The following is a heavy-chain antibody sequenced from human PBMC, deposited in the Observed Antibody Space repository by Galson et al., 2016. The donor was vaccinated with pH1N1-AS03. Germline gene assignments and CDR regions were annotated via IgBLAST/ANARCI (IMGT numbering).Heavy chain of an antibody. V-gene: IGHV1-2*04. J-gene: IGHJ6*02. CDR3: ARDPRGPCSSATCATTYNFGMDV. D-gene: IGHD2/OR15-2a*01. Sequence: SVKVSCKASGYIFTGFDVHWVRQAPGQGLEWMGWINPNNAVTNYAQKFQAWVTMTGDTSISTAYLELYGLKSDDTAVYYCARDPRGPCSSATCATTYNFGMDVWGQGTTVIVSS. CDR1: GYIFTGFD. CDR2: INPNNAVT.